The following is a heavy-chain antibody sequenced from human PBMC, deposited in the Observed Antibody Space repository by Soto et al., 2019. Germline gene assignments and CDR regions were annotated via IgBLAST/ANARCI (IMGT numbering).Heavy chain of an antibody. CDR2: INHSGST. Sequence: SETLSLTCAVYGGSFSGYYWSWIRQPPGKGLEWIGEINHSGSTNYNPSLKSRVTISVDTSKNQFSLKLSSVTAADTAVYYCARGVQLDFDYWGQGTLVT. CDR3: ARGVQLDFDY. D-gene: IGHD6-6*01. V-gene: IGHV4-34*01. J-gene: IGHJ4*02. CDR1: GGSFSGYY.